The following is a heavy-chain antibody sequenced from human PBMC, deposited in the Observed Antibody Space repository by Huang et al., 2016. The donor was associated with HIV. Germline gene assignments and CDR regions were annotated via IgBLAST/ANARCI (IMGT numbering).Heavy chain of an antibody. CDR2: VNDSGAT. Sequence: QMQLQQRGAGLLKPSETLSLTCGVSGGSFTGNYLTWHLQSPGKGLGWIGEVNDSGATNYNPSLNGGVTISRDKSNRELSLNLRSVTAAETAVYYCARQWTILEWLLGLDVWGQGTTVIVSS. J-gene: IGHJ6*02. V-gene: IGHV4-34*02. D-gene: IGHD3-3*01. CDR3: ARQWTILEWLLGLDV. CDR1: GGSFTGNY.